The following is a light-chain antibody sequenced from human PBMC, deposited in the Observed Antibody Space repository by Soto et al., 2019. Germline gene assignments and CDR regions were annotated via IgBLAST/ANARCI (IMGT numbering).Light chain of an antibody. CDR3: GTWDSSLWGV. V-gene: IGLV1-51*02. CDR2: ENN. J-gene: IGLJ2*01. CDR1: SSNIGNNY. Sequence: QSVLTQPPSVSAAPGQTVTISCSGSSSNIGNNYVSWYQQLPGTAPKLLIYENNKRPSGIPDRFSGSKSGTSATLGITGLQTGDEADYYCGTWDSSLWGVFGGGTKLTVL.